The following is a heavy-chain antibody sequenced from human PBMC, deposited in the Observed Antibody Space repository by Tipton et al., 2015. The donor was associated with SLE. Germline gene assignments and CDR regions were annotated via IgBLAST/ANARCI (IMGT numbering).Heavy chain of an antibody. Sequence: TLSLTCPFSGYSISRGHSCVWFRQPPWKGLGWIGSYYNSGNTYYNPSHKSRVIISVETSTNQFSLKLYSVTATDTAVYYCAGGPPTGYGDYSHWFHPCGQGFLVAFSS. CDR3: AGGPPTGYGDYSHWFHP. V-gene: IGHV4-38-2*01. D-gene: IGHD4-17*01. CDR1: GYSISRGHS. J-gene: IGHJ5*02. CDR2: YYNSGNT.